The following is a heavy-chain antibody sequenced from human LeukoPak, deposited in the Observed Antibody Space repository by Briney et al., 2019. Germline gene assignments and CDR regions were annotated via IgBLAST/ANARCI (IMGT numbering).Heavy chain of an antibody. CDR3: ARRLTQYDCFDP. Sequence: SQTLSLTCAISGDSVSSNSVTWNWIRQSPSRGLEWLGRTYYRSTWYNDYAVSVRGRITVNPDTSKNQFSLHLNSVTPEDTAVYYCARRLTQYDCFDPWGQGTLVTVSS. J-gene: IGHJ5*02. CDR1: GDSVSSNSVT. V-gene: IGHV6-1*01. CDR2: TYYRSTWYN. D-gene: IGHD2-2*01.